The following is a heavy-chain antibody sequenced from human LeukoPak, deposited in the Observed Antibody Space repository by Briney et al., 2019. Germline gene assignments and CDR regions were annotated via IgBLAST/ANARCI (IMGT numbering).Heavy chain of an antibody. CDR3: ARRLTQYDCFDP. Sequence: SQTLSLTCAISGDSVSSNSVTWNWIRQSPSRGLEWLGRTYYRSTWYNDYAVSVRGRITVNPDTSKNQFSLHLNSVTPEDTAVYYCARRLTQYDCFDPWGQGTLVTVSS. J-gene: IGHJ5*02. CDR1: GDSVSSNSVT. V-gene: IGHV6-1*01. CDR2: TYYRSTWYN. D-gene: IGHD2-2*01.